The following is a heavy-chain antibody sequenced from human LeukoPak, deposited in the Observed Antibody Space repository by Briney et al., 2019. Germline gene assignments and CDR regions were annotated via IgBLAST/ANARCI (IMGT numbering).Heavy chain of an antibody. V-gene: IGHV3-21*01. J-gene: IGHJ4*02. CDR1: GFTFSSYS. CDR2: ISSSSTYI. D-gene: IGHD4-23*01. CDR3: AKETAATVVTGDFDY. Sequence: GGSLRLSCAASGFTFSSYSMNRVRQAPGKGLEWVSSISSSSTYIYYADSVKGRFTISRDNAKNSLYLQMNSLRAEDTAVYYCAKETAATVVTGDFDYWGQGTLVTVSS.